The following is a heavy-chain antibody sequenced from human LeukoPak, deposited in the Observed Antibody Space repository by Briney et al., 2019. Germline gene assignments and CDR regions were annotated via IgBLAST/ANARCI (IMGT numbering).Heavy chain of an antibody. D-gene: IGHD3-10*01. CDR1: GFTFSTYE. V-gene: IGHV3-48*03. Sequence: TGGSLRLSCAASGFTFSTYEMNWVRQAPGKGLEWVSYISSSGSTIFYAASVKGRFTISRDNARNSVYLQMNSLRADDTAIYYCAREESRGLDYWGQGTAVTVSP. CDR2: ISSSGSTI. CDR3: AREESRGLDY. J-gene: IGHJ4*02.